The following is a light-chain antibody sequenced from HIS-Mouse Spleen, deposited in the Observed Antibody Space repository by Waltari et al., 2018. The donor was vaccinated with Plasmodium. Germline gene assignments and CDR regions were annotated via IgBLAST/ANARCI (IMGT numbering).Light chain of an antibody. CDR1: ALPTKY. J-gene: IGLJ3*02. V-gene: IGLV3-10*01. CDR3: YSTDSSGNHRV. CDR2: EDS. Sequence: SYALTQPPLVSVSPGQQARITCSGDALPTKYAYWYQQKSGPAPVLVIYEDSKRPSGIPERFSGSSSGTMATLTISGAQVEDEADYYCYSTDSSGNHRVFGGGTKLTVL.